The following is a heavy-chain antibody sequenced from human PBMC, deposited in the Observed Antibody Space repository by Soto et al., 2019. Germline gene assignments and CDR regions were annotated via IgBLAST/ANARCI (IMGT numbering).Heavy chain of an antibody. J-gene: IGHJ5*02. CDR1: GGSISSSSYY. CDR2: IYYSGTT. Sequence: SETLSLTCTVSGGSISSSSYYWSWIRQPPGKGLEWIGYIYYSGTTNYNPSLKSRLSISVDTSKNQFSLKLSSVTAADTAVYYCARDSNSQNWFDPWGQGTLVTVSS. CDR3: ARDSNSQNWFDP. V-gene: IGHV4-61*01. D-gene: IGHD6-13*01.